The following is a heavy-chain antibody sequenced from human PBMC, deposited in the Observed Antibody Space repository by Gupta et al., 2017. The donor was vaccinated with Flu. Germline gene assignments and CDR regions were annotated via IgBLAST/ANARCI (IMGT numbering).Heavy chain of an antibody. Sequence: EVQLVESGGGSVKPGESLRLSCAASGFTFSKTWMSWVRQAPGKGLEWVGRIKTKGDGGTTDYTAPVKGRFSISRDDSRDTLYLQMNSLKVEDTAVYYCATELHWRGWGQGTLVTVSS. J-gene: IGHJ4*02. CDR2: IKTKGDGGTT. D-gene: IGHD3-10*01. CDR1: GFTFSKTW. V-gene: IGHV3-15*01. CDR3: ATELHWRG.